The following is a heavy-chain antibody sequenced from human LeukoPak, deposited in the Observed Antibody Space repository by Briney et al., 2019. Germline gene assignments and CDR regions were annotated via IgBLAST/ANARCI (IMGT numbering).Heavy chain of an antibody. J-gene: IGHJ4*02. CDR2: IAAADSGT. CDR1: GFTFSTYV. CDR3: ATRGTTATKYFED. Sequence: PGGSLRLSCGASGFTFSTYVMSWVRQAPGQGLEWVSTIAAADSGTYYAASVKGRFTISRDNSKHTLHLQMNGLRAEDTAVYYCATRGTTATKYFEDWGQGTLVTVSS. D-gene: IGHD1-1*01. V-gene: IGHV3-23*01.